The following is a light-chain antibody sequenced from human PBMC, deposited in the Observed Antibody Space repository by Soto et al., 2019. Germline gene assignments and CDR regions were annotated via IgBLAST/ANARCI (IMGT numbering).Light chain of an antibody. Sequence: QSVLTQPPSASGSPGQSVTISCTGTSSDVGGYNYVSWYQQHPGKAPKLMIYEVSKRPSGVPDRFSGSKSGNTASLPVSGLQAEDDADYYCSSYAGSNNFRVFGTGTTVTVL. CDR3: SSYAGSNNFRV. CDR2: EVS. J-gene: IGLJ1*01. CDR1: SSDVGGYNY. V-gene: IGLV2-8*01.